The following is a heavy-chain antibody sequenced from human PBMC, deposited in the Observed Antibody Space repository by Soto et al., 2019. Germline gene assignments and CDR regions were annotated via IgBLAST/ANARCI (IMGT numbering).Heavy chain of an antibody. J-gene: IGHJ5*02. CDR3: ARQCLKDSHQLPHKCFDP. CDR1: GYSFTSYW. CDR2: IYPGDSDT. V-gene: IGHV5-51*01. D-gene: IGHD2-2*01. Sequence: GESLKISCKGSGYSFTSYWIGWVRQMPGKGLEWMGIIYPGDSDTRYSPSFQGQVTISADKSISTAYLQWSSLKASDTAMYYCARQCLKDSHQLPHKCFDPWGQGTLVTVSS.